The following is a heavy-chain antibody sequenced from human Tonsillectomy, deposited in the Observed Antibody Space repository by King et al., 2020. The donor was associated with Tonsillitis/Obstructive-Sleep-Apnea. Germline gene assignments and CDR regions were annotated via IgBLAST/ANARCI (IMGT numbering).Heavy chain of an antibody. CDR1: GFTFSNYW. CDR3: ARVGRQRPDVFDI. J-gene: IGHJ3*02. V-gene: IGHV3-74*01. D-gene: IGHD3-10*01. Sequence: VQLVESGGGLVQPGGSLRLSCAASGFTFSNYWMHWVRQAPGKGLVWVSRINSDGSSTSYEDSVKGRFTISRDNAKNTLYLQMNSLRAEDTAVYYCARVGRQRPDVFDIWGQGTMVTVSS. CDR2: INSDGSST.